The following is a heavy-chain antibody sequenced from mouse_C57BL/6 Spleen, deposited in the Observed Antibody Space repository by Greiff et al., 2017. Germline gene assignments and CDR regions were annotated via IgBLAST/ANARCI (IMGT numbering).Heavy chain of an antibody. CDR2: IDPETGGT. J-gene: IGHJ4*01. Sequence: VQLQQSGAELVRPGASVTLSCKASGYTFTDYEMHWVKQTPVHGLEWIGAIDPETGGTAYNQKFKGKAILTADKSSSTAYMALRSLTSEDSAVYYCTREDPNYAMDYWGQGTSVTVSS. CDR3: TREDPNYAMDY. CDR1: GYTFTDYE. V-gene: IGHV1-15*01.